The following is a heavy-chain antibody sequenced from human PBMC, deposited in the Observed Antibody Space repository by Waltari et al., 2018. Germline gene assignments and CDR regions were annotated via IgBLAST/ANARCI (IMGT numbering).Heavy chain of an antibody. V-gene: IGHV4-34*01. CDR1: GGSFNDYY. J-gene: IGHJ4*02. D-gene: IGHD3-22*01. Sequence: QVPLHQWGAGLLKPSETLSLTCGVSGGSFNDYYWTWIRQPPGKGLEWIGEIHHSGTTDYNPSLNSRLTMSVDTSKKQISLKMSSVTAADTAVYYCARGDLHYGSSGFFYWGQGALVTVSS. CDR2: IHHSGTT. CDR3: ARGDLHYGSSGFFY.